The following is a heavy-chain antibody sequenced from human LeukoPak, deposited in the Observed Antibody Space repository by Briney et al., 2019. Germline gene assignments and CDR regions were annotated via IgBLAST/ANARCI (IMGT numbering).Heavy chain of an antibody. Sequence: GESLKISCKGSGYSFTSYWIGWVRQMPGEGLEWMGIIYPGDSDTRYSPSFQGQVTISVDKSISTAYLQWSSLKASGTAMYYCARRGYCSGGGCYSNPFDIWGQGTTVTVSS. D-gene: IGHD2-15*01. J-gene: IGHJ3*02. CDR1: GYSFTSYW. CDR2: IYPGDSDT. CDR3: ARRGYCSGGGCYSNPFDI. V-gene: IGHV5-51*01.